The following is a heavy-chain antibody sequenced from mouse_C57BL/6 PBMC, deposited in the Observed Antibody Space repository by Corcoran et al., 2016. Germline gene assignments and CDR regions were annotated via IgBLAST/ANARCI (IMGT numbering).Heavy chain of an antibody. CDR2: INPYNGGT. Sequence: EVQLQQSGPVLVKPGASVKMSCKASGYTFTDYYMNWVKQSHGKSLEWIGVINPYNGGTSYNQKFKGKATLTVDKSSSTAYMELNSLTSEDSAVYYCAREASRYFDVWGTGTTVTVSS. CDR3: AREASRYFDV. CDR1: GYTFTDYY. J-gene: IGHJ1*03. V-gene: IGHV1-19*01. D-gene: IGHD6-1*01.